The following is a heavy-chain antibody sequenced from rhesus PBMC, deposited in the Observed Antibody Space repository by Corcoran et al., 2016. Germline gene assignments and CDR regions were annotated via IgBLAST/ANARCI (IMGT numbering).Heavy chain of an antibody. V-gene: IGHV4-106*01. CDR2: IYGSGGST. J-gene: IGHJ5-1*01. Sequence: QVQLQESGPGLVKPSETLSLTCAVSGGSISDSYYWSWIRQPPGKGLGWIGYIYGSGGSTYSNPSLKSRVTSSTDTSKNQFSLKLSSVTAADTAVYYCARDGPLRILQYLDWGPGVLVTVSS. CDR3: ARDGPLRILQYLD. D-gene: IGHD3-3*01. CDR1: GGSISDSYY.